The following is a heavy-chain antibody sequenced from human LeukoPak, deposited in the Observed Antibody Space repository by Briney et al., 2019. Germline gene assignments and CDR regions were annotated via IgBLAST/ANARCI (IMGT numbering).Heavy chain of an antibody. J-gene: IGHJ4*02. CDR2: ISFDGSNK. D-gene: IGHD3-3*01. CDR1: AFTFSSYA. V-gene: IGHV3-30*18. Sequence: PGRSLRLSCAASAFTFSSYALHWVRQAPGKGLEWVAVISFDGSNKYYADSVKGRFTIFRDNSKNTLYLQMNSLGAEVTAVYYCAKDPDYDFWSNYYIDYWGQGTLVTVSS. CDR3: AKDPDYDFWSNYYIDY.